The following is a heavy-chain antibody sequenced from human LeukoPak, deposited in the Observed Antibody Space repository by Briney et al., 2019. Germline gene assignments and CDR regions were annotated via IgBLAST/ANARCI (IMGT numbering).Heavy chain of an antibody. CDR3: ARDVSYYESCGYVDY. CDR1: GYTFTGYY. J-gene: IGHJ4*02. V-gene: IGHV1-2*02. CDR2: INPNRGGT. D-gene: IGHD3-22*01. Sequence: GASVKVSCKASGYTFTGYYMYWVRQAPGQGLEWMGWINPNRGGTNYAQKLQGRFTMIRATFISTTNMELSRLSFDYTAVNFCARDVSYYESCGYVDYRGQGTPVTVSS.